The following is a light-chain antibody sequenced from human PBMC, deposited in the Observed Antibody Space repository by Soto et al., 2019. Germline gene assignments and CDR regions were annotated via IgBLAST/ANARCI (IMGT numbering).Light chain of an antibody. CDR2: AAS. CDR1: QSTSSY. V-gene: IGKV1-39*01. Sequence: DLQMTQSPSSLSASVGDRVTITCRASQSTSSYLNWYQQKPGKAPNLLIYAASSLQSGVPSRFSGRGSGTDFTLTISSLQPEDFATYYCQQSFSLPYTFGQGTKLEIK. CDR3: QQSFSLPYT. J-gene: IGKJ2*01.